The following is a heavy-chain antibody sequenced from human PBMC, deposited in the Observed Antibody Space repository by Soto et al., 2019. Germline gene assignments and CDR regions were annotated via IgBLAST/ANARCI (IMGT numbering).Heavy chain of an antibody. CDR2: MNPNSGNT. J-gene: IGHJ4*02. CDR1: GYTFTSYD. D-gene: IGHD3-22*01. CDR3: SRERSGCFDC. Sequence: QVQLVQSGAEVKKPGASVKVSCKASGYTFTSYDINWVRQATGQGLEWMGWMNPNSGNTGYEQKFQGRVTMTRSTPRSTAYMPLSSLRSDATAVYYCSRERSGCFDCWGQGTLVPVSS. V-gene: IGHV1-8*01.